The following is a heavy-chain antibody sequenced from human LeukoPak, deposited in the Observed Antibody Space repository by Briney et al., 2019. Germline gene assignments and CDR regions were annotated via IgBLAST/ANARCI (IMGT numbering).Heavy chain of an antibody. J-gene: IGHJ4*02. CDR3: ARGNGHENDY. D-gene: IGHD2-8*01. CDR2: IYSGGTT. V-gene: IGHV3-53*01. CDR1: GFTVSNNY. Sequence: GGSLRLSCTASGFTVSNNYMTWVRQAPGKGLEWVSVIYSGGTTYYADSVKGRFTISRDNSKNTLYLQMNSLRAEDTAVYYCARGNGHENDYWGQGTLVTVSS.